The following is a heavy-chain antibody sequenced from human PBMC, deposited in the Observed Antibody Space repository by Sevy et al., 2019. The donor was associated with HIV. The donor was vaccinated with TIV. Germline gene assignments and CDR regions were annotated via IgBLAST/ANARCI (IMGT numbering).Heavy chain of an antibody. D-gene: IGHD5-18*01. J-gene: IGHJ6*02. CDR1: GGSISSGGYY. Sequence: SETLSLTCTVSGGSISSGGYYWSWIRQHPGKGLEWIGYIYYSGSTYYNPSLKSRVTISVDTSKNQFSLKLSSVTAADTAVYYCARDSPRDTAMANYGMDVLGQGTTVTVSS. CDR2: IYYSGST. CDR3: ARDSPRDTAMANYGMDV. V-gene: IGHV4-31*03.